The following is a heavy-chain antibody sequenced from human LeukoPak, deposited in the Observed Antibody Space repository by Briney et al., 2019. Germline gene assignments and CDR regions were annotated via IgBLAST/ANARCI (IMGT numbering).Heavy chain of an antibody. CDR2: TYYRSKWYH. CDR3: VRDGYNLYYFDC. V-gene: IGHV6-1*01. Sequence: SQTLSLTCAISGDSVSSISAAWNWIRQSPSRGLEWLGKTYYRSKWYHDYAVSVKSRITINPDTSKNQLSLQLNSVTPEDTAVYYCVRDGYNLYYFDCWGQGTLVTVSS. D-gene: IGHD5-24*01. J-gene: IGHJ4*02. CDR1: GDSVSSISAA.